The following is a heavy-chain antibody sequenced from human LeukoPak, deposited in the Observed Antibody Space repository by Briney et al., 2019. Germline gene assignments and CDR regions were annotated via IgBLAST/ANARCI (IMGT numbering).Heavy chain of an antibody. Sequence: PGGSLRLSCEVSGFTISNYGMHWVRQAPGKGLEWVAVIWYDENDKHYVDSVKGRFTISRDNSKNTLYLQMSSLRGEDTAIYYCARDGRHLKRGPRRPFDYWGQGTLVTVSS. CDR3: ARDGRHLKRGPRRPFDY. CDR2: IWYDENDK. CDR1: GFTISNYG. D-gene: IGHD3-16*01. J-gene: IGHJ4*02. V-gene: IGHV3-33*01.